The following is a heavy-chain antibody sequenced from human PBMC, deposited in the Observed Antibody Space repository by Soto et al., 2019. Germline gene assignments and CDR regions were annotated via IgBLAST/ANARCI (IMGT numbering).Heavy chain of an antibody. J-gene: IGHJ5*02. CDR1: GYTFTNND. CDR3: ARMASFGSLNWFDP. D-gene: IGHD5-18*01. Sequence: SVKVTCKASGYTFTNNDVTWVRQATGQGLEWMGWMNPGSGDTGYAQKFQGRVTMTRNISIATAYMELSSLRSEDTAIYYCARMASFGSLNWFDPWGQGTLVTVAS. V-gene: IGHV1-8*01. CDR2: MNPGSGDT.